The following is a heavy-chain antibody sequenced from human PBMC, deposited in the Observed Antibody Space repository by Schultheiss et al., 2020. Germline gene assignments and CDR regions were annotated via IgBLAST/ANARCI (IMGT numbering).Heavy chain of an antibody. V-gene: IGHV4-59*08. CDR3: ARRTVDTAMDIGMDV. CDR2: IYYSGST. Sequence: SETLSLTCAVYGGSFSGYYWSWIRQPPGKGLEWIGYIYYSGSTNYNPSLKSRVTISVDTSKNQFSLKLSSVTAADTAVYYCARRTVDTAMDIGMDVWGQGTTVTVSS. D-gene: IGHD5-18*01. CDR1: GGSFSGYY. J-gene: IGHJ6*02.